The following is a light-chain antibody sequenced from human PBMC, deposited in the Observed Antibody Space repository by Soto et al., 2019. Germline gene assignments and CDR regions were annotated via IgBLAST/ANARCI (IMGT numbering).Light chain of an antibody. V-gene: IGKV3-11*01. J-gene: IGKJ2*01. CDR1: QSVSSD. CDR2: DAS. CDR3: QQRSNWPPMYT. Sequence: EIVLTQSPATLSLSPGERATLSCRASQSVSSDLAWYQQKPGQAPRLLIYDASNRATGIPARFSGSGSGKDFTLTISSLEPEDFAVYYCQQRSNWPPMYTFGQGTKLEIK.